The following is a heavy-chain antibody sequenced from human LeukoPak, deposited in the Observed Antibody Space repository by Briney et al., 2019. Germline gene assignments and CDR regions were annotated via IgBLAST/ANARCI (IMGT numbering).Heavy chain of an antibody. CDR2: ISSSGSTI. Sequence: PGGSLRLSCAASGFTFSIYEMNWVRQAPGEGLEWVSYISSSGSTIYYADSVKGRFTISRDNAKNSLYLQMNSLRAEHTSVYYSAKDLCSGWYCPPLTYYFDYWGQGTLVPLPS. J-gene: IGHJ4*02. V-gene: IGHV3-48*03. D-gene: IGHD6-19*01. CDR3: AKDLCSGWYCPPLTYYFDY. CDR1: GFTFSIYE.